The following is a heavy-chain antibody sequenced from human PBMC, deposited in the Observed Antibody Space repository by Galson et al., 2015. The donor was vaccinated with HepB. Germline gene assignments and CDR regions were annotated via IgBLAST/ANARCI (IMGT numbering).Heavy chain of an antibody. Sequence: SETLSLTCTVSGGSISSYYWSWIRQPPGKGLEWIGYIYYSGSTNYNPSLKSRVTISVDTSKNQFSLKLSSVTAADTAVYYCARTYYYDSSGEGDYTFDYWGQGTLVTVSS. J-gene: IGHJ4*02. CDR3: ARTYYYDSSGEGDYTFDY. V-gene: IGHV4-59*08. D-gene: IGHD3-22*01. CDR2: IYYSGST. CDR1: GGSISSYY.